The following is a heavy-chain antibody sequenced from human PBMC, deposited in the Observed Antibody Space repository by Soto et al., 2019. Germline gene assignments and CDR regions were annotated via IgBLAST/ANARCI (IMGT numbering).Heavy chain of an antibody. CDR1: GGTFSSYT. D-gene: IGHD2-2*01. J-gene: IGHJ5*02. CDR3: ARDCSSTSCYAYP. CDR2: IIPILGIA. V-gene: IGHV1-69*04. Sequence: ASVKVSCKASGGTFSSYTISWVRQAPGQGLEWMGRIIPILGIANYAQKFQGRVTITADKSTSTAYMELSSLRSEDTAVYYCARDCSSTSCYAYPWGQGSLVTVSS.